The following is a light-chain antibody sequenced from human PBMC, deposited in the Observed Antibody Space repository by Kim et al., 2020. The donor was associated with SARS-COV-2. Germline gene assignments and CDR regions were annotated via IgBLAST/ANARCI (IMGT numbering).Light chain of an antibody. CDR3: QSDDNGLGQKV. V-gene: IGLV1-40*01. Sequence: APGVPDRFSGSKSGTSASLAITGLQAEDEVHYYCQSDDNGLGQKVFGGGTKVTVL. J-gene: IGLJ2*01.